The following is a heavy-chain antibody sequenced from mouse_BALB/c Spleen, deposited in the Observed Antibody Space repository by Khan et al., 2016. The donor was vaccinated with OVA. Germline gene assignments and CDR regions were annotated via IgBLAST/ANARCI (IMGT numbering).Heavy chain of an antibody. D-gene: IGHD2-2*01. J-gene: IGHJ3*01. CDR2: IFPNRLST. CDR3: ARGGYGGFAF. CDR1: GYTFNSYW. V-gene: IGHV1-9*01. Sequence: QVRLQQSGGDLMKPGASVKISCKATGYTFNSYWIEWIKQRPGHGLEWIGQIFPNRLSTFYSEKFKDKATLTADSSSNTAYMQLSSLTSEDSAVYYCARGGYGGFAFWGQGTLVTVSA.